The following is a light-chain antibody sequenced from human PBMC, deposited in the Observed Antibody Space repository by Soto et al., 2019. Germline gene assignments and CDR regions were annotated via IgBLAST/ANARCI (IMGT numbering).Light chain of an antibody. CDR1: SSNIGSNT. CDR2: SNN. Sequence: QSVLTQPPSASGTPGQRVTISCSGSSSNIGSNTVNWYQQLPGTAPKLLIYSNNQRPSRVPDRFSGSKSGTSASLAISGLQSEDEAEYHCAAWDDSLNGYVFGTGTKLTVL. V-gene: IGLV1-44*01. CDR3: AAWDDSLNGYV. J-gene: IGLJ1*01.